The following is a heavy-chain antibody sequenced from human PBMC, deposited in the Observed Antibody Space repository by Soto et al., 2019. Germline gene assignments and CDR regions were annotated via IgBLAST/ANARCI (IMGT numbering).Heavy chain of an antibody. CDR3: ARESHDILTGPTCGWYFDL. CDR1: GGYFSGYY. V-gene: IGHV4-34*01. D-gene: IGHD3-9*01. CDR2: INDRGSI. Sequence: QVQLQQWGAGPVRPLETLSLTCGVSGGYFSGYYWAWLRQSPGKGLEWFGEINDRGSINYNPSLKNRVRISVDTSENHYCLNLRSVIAADTAVDDCARESHDILTGPTCGWYFDLWGRGTLVTVSS. J-gene: IGHJ2*01.